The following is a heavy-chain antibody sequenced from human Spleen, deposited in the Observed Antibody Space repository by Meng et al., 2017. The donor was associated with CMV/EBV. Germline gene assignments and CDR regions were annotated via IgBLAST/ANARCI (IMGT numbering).Heavy chain of an antibody. CDR3: ARDNSGYFDY. V-gene: IGHV4-39*07. CDR2: FHYSGST. J-gene: IGHJ4*02. CDR1: GGSISSGRYY. Sequence: SETLSLSCTVSGGSISSGRYYWGWIRQPPGKGLEWIGSFHYSGSTYYNPSLKSRVSISVDTSENQFSLSLSSVTAADTAVYYCARDNSGYFDYWGQGTLVTVSS. D-gene: IGHD1-26*01.